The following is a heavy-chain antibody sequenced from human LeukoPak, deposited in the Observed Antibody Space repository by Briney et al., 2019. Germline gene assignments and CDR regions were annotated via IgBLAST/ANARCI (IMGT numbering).Heavy chain of an antibody. D-gene: IGHD1-7*01. CDR1: GGTFSSYA. V-gene: IGHV1-69*05. J-gene: IGHJ4*02. Sequence: SVKVSCKASGGTFSSYAISWVRQAPGQGLEWMGGIIPIFGTANYAQKFQGRVTITTDESTSTAYMELSRLRSDDTAVYYCARGPPLVELLNWADDYWGQGTLVTVSS. CDR2: IIPIFGTA. CDR3: ARGPPLVELLNWADDY.